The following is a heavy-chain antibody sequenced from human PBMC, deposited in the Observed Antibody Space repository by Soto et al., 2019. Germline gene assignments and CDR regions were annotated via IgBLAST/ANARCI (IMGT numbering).Heavy chain of an antibody. CDR2: INAHSGGT. CDR1: GFSFTGYY. CDR3: AKDLTRQLAYWLDP. Sequence: GASVKVSCKASGFSFTGYYIHWLRQAPGQGLEWMGWINAHSGGTDYAQKFQGRVTLTRDTSIATAYLTLTSLTSDDTALYYCAKDLTRQLAYWLDPWGQGTQVTVS. D-gene: IGHD6-6*01. J-gene: IGHJ5*02. V-gene: IGHV1-2*02.